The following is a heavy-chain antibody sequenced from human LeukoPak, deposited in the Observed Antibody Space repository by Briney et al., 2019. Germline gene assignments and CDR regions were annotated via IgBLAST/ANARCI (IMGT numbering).Heavy chain of an antibody. J-gene: IGHJ4*02. CDR2: ISSSGSTI. V-gene: IGHV3-48*04. Sequence: GGTLRLSCAASGFTFSSHGMNWVRQAPGKGLEWVSYISSSGSTIYYADSVKGRFTISRDNAKNSPYLQMNSLRAEDTAVYYCARRSGIAVAGAFDYWGQGTLVTVSS. CDR1: GFTFSSHG. D-gene: IGHD6-19*01. CDR3: ARRSGIAVAGAFDY.